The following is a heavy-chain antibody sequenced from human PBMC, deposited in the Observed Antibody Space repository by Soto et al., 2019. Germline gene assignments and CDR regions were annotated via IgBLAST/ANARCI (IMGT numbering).Heavy chain of an antibody. CDR3: ASADGLGVVTHFMDY. J-gene: IGHJ4*02. CDR2: IHYTGNT. CDR1: GDSISSGRYH. D-gene: IGHD3-3*01. V-gene: IGHV4-39*01. Sequence: KASETLSLTCTVSGDSISSGRYHWGWIRQPPGKGLEFIATIHYTGNTHYNPSLRSRVTIFVDTSKSQFSLRLSSVTAADTAVYYCASADGLGVVTHFMDYWGQGTLVNVSS.